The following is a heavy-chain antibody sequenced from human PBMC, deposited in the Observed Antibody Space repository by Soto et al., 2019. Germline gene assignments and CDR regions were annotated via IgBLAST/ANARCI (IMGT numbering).Heavy chain of an antibody. CDR1: GGSVSSNIYY. CDR2: IYSSGSP. CDR3: ARGYDYDRGGYSFDH. Sequence: QVQLQESGPGLVKPSQTLSLICTVSGGSVSSNIYYWTWIRQHPGKVPEWMGHIYSSGSPYYHPSLKSPVTIPADTAKNQFSLKLTSVTAADTAVYYCARGYDYDRGGYSFDHWGQGTLVTVAS. D-gene: IGHD3-22*01. J-gene: IGHJ4*02. V-gene: IGHV4-31*01.